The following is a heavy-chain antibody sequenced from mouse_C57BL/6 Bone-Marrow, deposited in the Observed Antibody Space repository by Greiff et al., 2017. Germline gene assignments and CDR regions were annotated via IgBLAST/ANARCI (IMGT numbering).Heavy chain of an antibody. CDR2: INPSNGGT. D-gene: IGHD1-1*01. CDR3: ARNPTTVVATNVDY. CDR1: GYTFTSYW. Sequence: QVQLKQPGTELVKPGASVKLSCKASGYTFTSYWMHWVKQRPGQGLEWIGNINPSNGGTNYNEKFKSKATLTVDKSSSTAYMQLSSLTSEDSAVYYCARNPTTVVATNVDYWGQGTTLTVSS. J-gene: IGHJ2*01. V-gene: IGHV1-53*01.